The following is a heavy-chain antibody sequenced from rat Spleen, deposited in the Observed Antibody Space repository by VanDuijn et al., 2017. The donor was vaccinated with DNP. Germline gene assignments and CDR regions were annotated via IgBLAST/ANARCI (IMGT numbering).Heavy chain of an antibody. CDR1: GFTFSNYG. J-gene: IGHJ3*01. V-gene: IGHV5S13*01. CDR2: ITNSGGST. Sequence: EVQLVESGGGLVQPGRSLKLSCAASGFTFSNYGMAWVRQAPTKGLEWVASITNSGGSTYYRDSVKGRFTISRDNAKSTLFLQMDSLRSEDTATYYCATSGYGYDGYPFAYWGHGTLVTVSS. CDR3: ATSGYGYDGYPFAY. D-gene: IGHD1-12*03.